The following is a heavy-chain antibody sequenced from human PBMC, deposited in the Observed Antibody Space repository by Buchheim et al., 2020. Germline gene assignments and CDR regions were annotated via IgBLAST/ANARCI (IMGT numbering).Heavy chain of an antibody. Sequence: HLQLQESDSGLVKPSETLSLTCAVSGDPITSGPYSWSWIRQRPGKGLEWIGYNYHSGSPNYNPSLKSLAIILVDKSKNQFSLNLRSMTAADTAVYYCARGYRYAYYFDYWGQGTL. D-gene: IGHD3-16*02. CDR2: NYHSGSP. V-gene: IGHV4-30-2*01. J-gene: IGHJ4*02. CDR3: ARGYRYAYYFDY. CDR1: GDPITSGPYS.